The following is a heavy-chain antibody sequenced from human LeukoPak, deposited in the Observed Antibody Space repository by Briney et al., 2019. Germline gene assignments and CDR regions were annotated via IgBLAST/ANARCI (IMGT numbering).Heavy chain of an antibody. CDR1: GFTFSSYW. V-gene: IGHV3-7*01. J-gene: IGHJ6*03. D-gene: IGHD2-15*01. CDR3: ARLGGRNPVPYYMDV. CDR2: IKQDGSEK. Sequence: GGSLRLSCAASGFTFSSYWMSWVRQAPGKGLEWVANIKQDGSEKYYVDSVKGRFIISRDNAKNSLYLQMNSLRAEDTAVYYCARLGGRNPVPYYMDVWGKGTTVTVSS.